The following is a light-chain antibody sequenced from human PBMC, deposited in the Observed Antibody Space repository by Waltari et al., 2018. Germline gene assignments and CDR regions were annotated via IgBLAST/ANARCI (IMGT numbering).Light chain of an antibody. Sequence: EIVMTQSPATLSVSPGERATLSCRASQSVSSNLAWYQQKPGQAPMLLIYGSSTRATGIPARFSGSGSGTEFTRTISSLQSEDFAVYYCQQSNNWPWTIGQGTKVEIK. CDR2: GSS. CDR1: QSVSSN. V-gene: IGKV3-15*01. J-gene: IGKJ1*01. CDR3: QQSNNWPWT.